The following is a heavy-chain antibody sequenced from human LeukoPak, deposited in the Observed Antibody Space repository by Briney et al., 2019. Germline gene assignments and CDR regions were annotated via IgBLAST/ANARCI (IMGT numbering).Heavy chain of an antibody. Sequence: ASVKVSCKASGYTYTGYYMHWVRQAPGQGLEWMGWINPNSGGTNYAQKFQGRVTMTRDTSISTAYMELSRLRSDDTAVYYCARASKLYYYGSGHTFDYWGQGTLVTVSS. CDR3: ARASKLYYYGSGHTFDY. CDR2: INPNSGGT. D-gene: IGHD3-10*01. J-gene: IGHJ4*02. CDR1: GYTYTGYY. V-gene: IGHV1-2*02.